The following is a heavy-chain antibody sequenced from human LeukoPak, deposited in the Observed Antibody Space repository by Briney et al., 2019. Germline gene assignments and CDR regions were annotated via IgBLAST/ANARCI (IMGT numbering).Heavy chain of an antibody. Sequence: PSETLSLTCAVYGGSFSGYYWSWIRQHPGKGLEWIGYIYYSGSTYYNPSLKSRVTISVDTSKNQFSLKLSSVTAADTAVYYCASPNPKYCGGDCYHSDAFDIWGQGTMVTVSS. J-gene: IGHJ3*02. CDR3: ASPNPKYCGGDCYHSDAFDI. V-gene: IGHV4-31*11. D-gene: IGHD2-21*02. CDR1: GGSFSGYY. CDR2: IYYSGST.